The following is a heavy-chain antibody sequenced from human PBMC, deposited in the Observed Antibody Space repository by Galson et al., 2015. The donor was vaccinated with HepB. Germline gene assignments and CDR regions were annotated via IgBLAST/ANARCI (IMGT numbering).Heavy chain of an antibody. D-gene: IGHD5-18*01. CDR1: EYAFDSHA. CDR3: ATGYGLFDS. J-gene: IGHJ5*01. Sequence: SPRLACTASEYAFDSHAMRWFRSAPGRGLGWTSCITGKCDSTFYALRVKSLFTVTKYNSNNMLYLQMNSLGAEDAGIYFCATGYGLFDSWGQGILVTVSS. V-gene: IGHV3-23*01. CDR2: ITGKCDST.